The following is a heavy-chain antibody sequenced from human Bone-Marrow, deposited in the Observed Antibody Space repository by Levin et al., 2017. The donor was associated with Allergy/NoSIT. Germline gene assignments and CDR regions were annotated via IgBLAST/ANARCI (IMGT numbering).Heavy chain of an antibody. J-gene: IGHJ4*02. CDR3: ARSTYSSSWYS. D-gene: IGHD6-13*01. Sequence: GESLKISCAASGFTISSHYMSWVRQAPGKGLEWVSVIYSGGSTYYADSVKGRFTISRDNSKNTLYLQMNSLRAEDTAVYYCARSTYSSSWYSWGQGTLVTVSS. CDR1: GFTISSHY. V-gene: IGHV3-53*01. CDR2: IYSGGST.